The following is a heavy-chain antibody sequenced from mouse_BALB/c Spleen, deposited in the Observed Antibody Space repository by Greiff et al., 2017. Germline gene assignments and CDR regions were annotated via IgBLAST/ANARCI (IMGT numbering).Heavy chain of an antibody. CDR2: ISYSGST. CDR3: AREGTGWFAY. CDR1: GYSITSDYA. V-gene: IGHV3-2*02. J-gene: IGHJ3*01. D-gene: IGHD4-1*01. Sequence: EVQLQQSGPGLVKPSQSLSLTCTVTGYSITSDYAWNWIRQFPGNKLEWMGYISYSGSTSYNPSLKSRISITRDTSKNQFFLQLNSVTTEDTATYYCAREGTGWFAYWGQGTLVTVSA.